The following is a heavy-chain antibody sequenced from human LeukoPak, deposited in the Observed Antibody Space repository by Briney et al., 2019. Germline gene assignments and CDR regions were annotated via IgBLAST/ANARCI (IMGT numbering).Heavy chain of an antibody. Sequence: PSETLSLTCTVSGASMRSYYWNWIRQAPGKGLEWIGFISYSGYTSYSPSLKSRVGISVDTSKNQFSLKLSSVTAADTAVYYCAREAQTPLITMIGPSYFDLWGRGTLVTVSS. V-gene: IGHV4-59*12. CDR2: ISYSGYT. D-gene: IGHD3-22*01. CDR1: GASMRSYY. CDR3: AREAQTPLITMIGPSYFDL. J-gene: IGHJ2*01.